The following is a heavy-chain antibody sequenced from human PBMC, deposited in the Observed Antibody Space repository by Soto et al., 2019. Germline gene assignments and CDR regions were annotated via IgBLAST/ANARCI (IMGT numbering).Heavy chain of an antibody. D-gene: IGHD2-2*01. J-gene: IGHJ4*02. Sequence: EVLLVESGGALVHPGGSLRLSCAASGFNVSISYMSWVRQVPGKGLEWVSIIYSDGYTYYAASVKGRFTISRDNFKNTLYLQMSSLRAEDTAVYYCARRKYCSSTTCFDYWGQGTLVTVSS. CDR3: ARRKYCSSTTCFDY. V-gene: IGHV3-66*01. CDR1: GFNVSISY. CDR2: IYSDGYT.